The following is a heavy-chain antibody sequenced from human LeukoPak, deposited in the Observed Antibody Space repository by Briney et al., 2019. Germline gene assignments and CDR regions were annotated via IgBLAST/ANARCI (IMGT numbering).Heavy chain of an antibody. D-gene: IGHD5-12*01. CDR1: GFTFSSYE. CDR2: ISSSGSTI. V-gene: IGHV3-48*03. Sequence: GGSLRLSCAASGFTFSSYEMNWVRQAPGKGLEWVSYISSSGSTIYYADSVKGRFTISRDNAKNSLYLQMNSLRAEDTAVYYCARDLGYSGYDEGAGFDYWGQGTLVTVSS. CDR3: ARDLGYSGYDEGAGFDY. J-gene: IGHJ4*02.